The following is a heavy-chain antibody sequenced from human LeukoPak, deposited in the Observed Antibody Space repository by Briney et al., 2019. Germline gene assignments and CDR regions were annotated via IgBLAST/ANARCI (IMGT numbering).Heavy chain of an antibody. Sequence: GSLSLSCTSSGLTLSSSGFNWVRQAPGKGLEWVASIGPTCPDRYHADSIKGRFPIYRHNDHNVLSLQRNSLRADDTAVYFCAKPTTGRGSFLINYWGQGTLVTLSS. CDR1: GLTLSSSG. CDR3: AKPTTGRGSFLINY. V-gene: IGHV3-21*06. D-gene: IGHD1-26*01. CDR2: IGPTCPDR. J-gene: IGHJ4*02.